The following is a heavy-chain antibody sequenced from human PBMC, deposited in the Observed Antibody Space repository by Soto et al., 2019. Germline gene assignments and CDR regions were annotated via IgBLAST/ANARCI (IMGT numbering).Heavy chain of an antibody. D-gene: IGHD3-10*01. Sequence: SETLSLTCAVSGGPISSGGYSWSWIRQPPGKGLEWIGYIYHSGSTYYNPSLKSRVTISVDRSKNQFSLKLSSVTAADTAVYYCARAWVVRGVRFDPWGQGTLVTVSS. CDR1: GGPISSGGYS. CDR3: ARAWVVRGVRFDP. J-gene: IGHJ5*02. V-gene: IGHV4-30-2*01. CDR2: IYHSGST.